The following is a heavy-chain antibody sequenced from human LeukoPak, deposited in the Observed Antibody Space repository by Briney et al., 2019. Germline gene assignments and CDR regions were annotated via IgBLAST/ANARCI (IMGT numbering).Heavy chain of an antibody. Sequence: GGSLRLSCAASGLTFSGQWMNWVRQAPGKGLEWVSYISSGSSTIYYADSVKGRFTISRDNAKNSLYLQMNSLRDEDTAIYYCARSQMATISWGQGTLVTVSS. CDR3: ARSQMATIS. V-gene: IGHV3-48*02. J-gene: IGHJ4*02. CDR2: ISSGSSTI. D-gene: IGHD5-24*01. CDR1: GLTFSGQW.